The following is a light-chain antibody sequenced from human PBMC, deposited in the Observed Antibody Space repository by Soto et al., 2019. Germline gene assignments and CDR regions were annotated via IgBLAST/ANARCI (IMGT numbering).Light chain of an antibody. CDR1: QSVSSSY. CDR2: GAS. Sequence: EIVFTQSPCTLCLSPGERATLSCRDSQSVSSSYLAWYQQKPGQAPRLLIYGASSRATGIPDRFSGSGSGTDFTLTISRLEPEDFAVYYCQQYGSSPLTFGPGTKVDIK. J-gene: IGKJ3*01. V-gene: IGKV3-20*01. CDR3: QQYGSSPLT.